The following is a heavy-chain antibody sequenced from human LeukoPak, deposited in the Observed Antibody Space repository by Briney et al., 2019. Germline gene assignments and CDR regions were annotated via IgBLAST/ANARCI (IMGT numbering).Heavy chain of an antibody. V-gene: IGHV4-61*02. CDR3: ARAGIAVAGITYYYYYGMDV. CDR2: IYTSGSA. Sequence: SETLSLNCTGSGGSISSGSYYWRWLRQPAGKGLEWIGRIYTSGSANYNPSLKRRVTISVDTSTNQFSLKLRSVTAADTAVYYCARAGIAVAGITYYYYYGMDVWGQGTTVTVSS. CDR1: GGSISSGSYY. D-gene: IGHD6-19*01. J-gene: IGHJ6*02.